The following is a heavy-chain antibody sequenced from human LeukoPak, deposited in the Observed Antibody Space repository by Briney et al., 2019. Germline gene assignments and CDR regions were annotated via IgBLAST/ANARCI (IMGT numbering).Heavy chain of an antibody. Sequence: SETLSLTCAVYGGSFSGYYWSWIRQPPGKGLEGIGEMNHSGSTNYNPSLKSRVTISVDTSKNQFSLKLSSVTAADTAVYYCARGNHYYDSSGYYVSANDYWGQGTLVTVSS. V-gene: IGHV4-34*01. CDR2: MNHSGST. CDR3: ARGNHYYDSSGYYVSANDY. J-gene: IGHJ4*02. D-gene: IGHD3-22*01. CDR1: GGSFSGYY.